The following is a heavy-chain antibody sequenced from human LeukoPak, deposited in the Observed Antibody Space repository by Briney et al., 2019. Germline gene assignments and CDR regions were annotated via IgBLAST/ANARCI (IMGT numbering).Heavy chain of an antibody. CDR1: GFTFSSYS. Sequence: GGSLRLSCAASGFTFSSYSMNWVRQAPGKGLEWVSSISSSSSYIYYADSVKGRFTISRDNAKNSLYLQMNSLRAEDTAVYYCARDGAGYYDSSGYYLRPYFDYWGQGTLVTVSS. J-gene: IGHJ4*02. D-gene: IGHD3-22*01. CDR3: ARDGAGYYDSSGYYLRPYFDY. CDR2: ISSSSSYI. V-gene: IGHV3-21*01.